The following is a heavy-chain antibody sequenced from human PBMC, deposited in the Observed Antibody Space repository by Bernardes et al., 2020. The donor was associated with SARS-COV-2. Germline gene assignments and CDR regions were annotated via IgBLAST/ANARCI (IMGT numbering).Heavy chain of an antibody. J-gene: IGHJ3*02. Sequence: GGSLRLSCAASGFSFSNYGMHWVRQAPGKGLEWVAVIWYDGSNKYYGDSVKGRFTISRDNPKNTVYLQMNSLRADDTALYYCVRDREYASHDVFDIWGQGTMVTVSS. CDR1: GFSFSNYG. CDR3: VRDREYASHDVFDI. D-gene: IGHD2-2*01. V-gene: IGHV3-33*01. CDR2: IWYDGSNK.